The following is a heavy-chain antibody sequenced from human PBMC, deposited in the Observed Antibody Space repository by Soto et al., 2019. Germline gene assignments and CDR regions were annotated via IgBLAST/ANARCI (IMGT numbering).Heavy chain of an antibody. CDR3: ASGIGTGKFDY. D-gene: IGHD3-10*01. CDR1: GGSFSGYY. J-gene: IGHJ4*02. CDR2: INHSGST. V-gene: IGHV4-34*01. Sequence: QVQLQQWGAGLLKPSETLSLTCAVYGGSFSGYYWSWIRQPPGKGLEWIGEINHSGSTNYNPSLKGRVTISVDTSKNQFSLKLSSVTAADTAVYYCASGIGTGKFDYWGQGTLVTVSS.